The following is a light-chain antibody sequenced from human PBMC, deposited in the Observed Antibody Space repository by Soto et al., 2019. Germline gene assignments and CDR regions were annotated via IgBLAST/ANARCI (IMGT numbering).Light chain of an antibody. V-gene: IGKV1-33*01. CDR2: DAS. CDR1: QDIRNF. J-gene: IGKJ1*01. CDR3: QQYDNLPRT. Sequence: DIQMTQSPSSLSASVGDRVTITCQASQDIRNFLNWYQQKAGKAPRLLIYDASHLQTGVPSRFSGSGSGTDFTFTISSLQPEDIATYYCQQYDNLPRTFGQGTKVDIK.